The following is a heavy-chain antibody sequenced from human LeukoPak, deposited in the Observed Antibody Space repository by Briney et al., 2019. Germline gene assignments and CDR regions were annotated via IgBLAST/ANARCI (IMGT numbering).Heavy chain of an antibody. CDR2: IYYSGST. CDR3: ARHPDY. CDR1: GGSFSSYY. V-gene: IGHV4-39*01. J-gene: IGHJ4*02. Sequence: PSETLSLTCAVYGGSFSSYYWGWIRQPPGKGLEWIGSIYYSGSTYYNPSLKSRVTISVDTSKNQFSLKLSSVTAADTAVYYCARHPDYWGQGTLVTVSS.